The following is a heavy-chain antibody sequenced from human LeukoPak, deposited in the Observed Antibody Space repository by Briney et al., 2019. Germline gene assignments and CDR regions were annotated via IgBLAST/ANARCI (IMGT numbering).Heavy chain of an antibody. D-gene: IGHD6-13*01. CDR3: ARGLGSRQYYYYYYGMDV. CDR2: FSSSSSTI. V-gene: IGHV3-48*01. CDR1: GLTFSGYG. J-gene: IGHJ6*02. Sequence: GGSLSFSLAALGLTFSGYGLTWFRKAQGKGLEGVYNFSSSSSTIYYADSVKGRFTISRDNAKNSLYLQMNSLRAEDTAVYYCARGLGSRQYYYYYYGMDVWGQGTTVTVSS.